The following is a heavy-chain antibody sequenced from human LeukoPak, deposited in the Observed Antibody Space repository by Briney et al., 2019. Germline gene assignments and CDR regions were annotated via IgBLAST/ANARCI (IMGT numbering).Heavy chain of an antibody. Sequence: GGSLRLSCAASGFTVSSNYMSWVRQAPGKGLEWVSVIYSGGSTYYADSVKGRFTISRDSSKNMLYLQMKSLRAEDTAIYYCAKEEMAVAIFDYWGQGTLVTVSS. J-gene: IGHJ4*02. CDR3: AKEEMAVAIFDY. CDR1: GFTVSSNY. CDR2: IYSGGST. D-gene: IGHD6-19*01. V-gene: IGHV3-66*01.